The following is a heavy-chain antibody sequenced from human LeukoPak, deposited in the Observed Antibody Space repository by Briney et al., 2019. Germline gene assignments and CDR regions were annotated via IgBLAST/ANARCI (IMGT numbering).Heavy chain of an antibody. V-gene: IGHV3-20*01. Sequence: PGGSLRLSCAASGFTFDDYGMSWVRQAPGKGLEWVSGINWNGGSTGYADSVKGRFTISRDNAKNSLYLQMNSLRAEDTALYHCARAYGSGSYPYYYCYMDVWGKGTTVTISS. J-gene: IGHJ6*03. D-gene: IGHD3-10*01. CDR1: GFTFDDYG. CDR2: INWNGGST. CDR3: ARAYGSGSYPYYYCYMDV.